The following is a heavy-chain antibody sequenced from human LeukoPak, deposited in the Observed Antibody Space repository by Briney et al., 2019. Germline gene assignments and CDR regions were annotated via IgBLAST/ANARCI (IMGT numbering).Heavy chain of an antibody. CDR3: ARDQEYSGSPAPFDY. J-gene: IGHJ4*02. D-gene: IGHD1-26*01. CDR2: IIPILGIA. CDR1: GGTSSSYA. Sequence: ASVKVSCKASGGTSSSYAISWVRQAPGQGLEWMGRIIPILGIANYAQKFQGRVTITADKSTSTAYMELSSLRSEDTAVYYCARDQEYSGSPAPFDYWGQGTLVTVSS. V-gene: IGHV1-69*04.